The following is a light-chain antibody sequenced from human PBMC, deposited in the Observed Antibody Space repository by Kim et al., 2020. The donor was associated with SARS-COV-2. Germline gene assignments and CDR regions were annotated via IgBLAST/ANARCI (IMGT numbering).Light chain of an antibody. J-gene: IGKJ3*01. CDR3: QQYNNWPPFT. V-gene: IGKV3-15*01. CDR1: QSVSSN. CDR2: GAS. Sequence: SPGERATLSCRASQSVSSNLAWYQQKPGQAPRLLIYGASTRATGIPARFSGSGSGTEFTLTISSLQSEDFAVCYCQQYNNWPPFTFGPGTKVDIK.